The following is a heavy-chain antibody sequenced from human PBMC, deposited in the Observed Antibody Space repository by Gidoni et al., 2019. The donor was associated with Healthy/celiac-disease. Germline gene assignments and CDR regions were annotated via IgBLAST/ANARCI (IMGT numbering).Heavy chain of an antibody. CDR1: GFTFSNAW. J-gene: IGHJ6*02. CDR3: TTVEPRYCSSTSCPTIYYYYGMDV. D-gene: IGHD2-2*01. CDR2: IKSKTDGGTT. Sequence: EVQLVASGGGLVKPGGSLRLSCAASGFTFSNAWMSWFRQAPGKGLEWVGRIKSKTDGGTTDYAAPVKGRFTISRDDSKNTLYLQMNSLKTEDTAVYYCTTVEPRYCSSTSCPTIYYYYGMDVWGQGTTVTVSS. V-gene: IGHV3-15*01.